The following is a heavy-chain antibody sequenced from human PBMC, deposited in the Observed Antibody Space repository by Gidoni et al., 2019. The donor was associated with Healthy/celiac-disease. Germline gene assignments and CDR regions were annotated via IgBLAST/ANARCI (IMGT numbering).Heavy chain of an antibody. D-gene: IGHD2-15*01. CDR3: ARDGRYCSGGSCYSSNFDF. CDR1: GFAFSNYG. J-gene: IGHJ4*02. V-gene: IGHV3-33*01. Sequence: QVQLVESGGGVVPPGRSLRLSCAASGFAFSNYGMHWVRQAPGRGLEWVAVIWYDGSDKYYTDSVKGRFTISRDNSKNNLYLQMNSLRADDTAVYYCARDGRYCSGGSCYSSNFDFWGQGTLVTVSS. CDR2: IWYDGSDK.